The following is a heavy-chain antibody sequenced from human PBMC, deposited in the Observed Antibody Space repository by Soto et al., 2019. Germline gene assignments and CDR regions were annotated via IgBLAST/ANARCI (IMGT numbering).Heavy chain of an antibody. CDR2: ISYDGSNK. J-gene: IGHJ6*03. CDR3: AKDWVPWGGSYMDV. Sequence: GGSLRLSCAASGFTFSSYGMHWVRQAPGKGLEWVAVISYDGSNKYYADSVKGRFTISRDNSKNTLYLQMNSLRAEDTAVYYCAKDWVPWGGSYMDVWGKGTTVTVSS. V-gene: IGHV3-30*18. D-gene: IGHD3-16*01. CDR1: GFTFSSYG.